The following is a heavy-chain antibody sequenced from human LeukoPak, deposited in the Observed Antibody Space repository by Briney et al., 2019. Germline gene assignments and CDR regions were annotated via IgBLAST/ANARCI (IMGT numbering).Heavy chain of an antibody. V-gene: IGHV3-7*01. CDR3: ARGGSWSWDN. CDR2: IKPDGSEK. D-gene: IGHD2-8*02. J-gene: IGHJ4*02. Sequence: GSLRLSCVASGFTFRSYWMNWVRQAPGKGLEWVAIIKPDGSEKFYADSVRGRFTISRDNAKNSLYLQMSSLRADDTAVYYCARGGSWSWDNWGQGTLVTVSS. CDR1: GFTFRSYW.